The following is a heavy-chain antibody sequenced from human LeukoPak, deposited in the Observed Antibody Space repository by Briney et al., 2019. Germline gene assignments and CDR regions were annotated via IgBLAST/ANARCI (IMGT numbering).Heavy chain of an antibody. CDR1: GGSISSGDYY. D-gene: IGHD4-17*01. Sequence: SQTLSLTCTVSGGSISSGDYYWSWIRQPPGKGPEWIGYIYYSGSTYYNPSLKSRVTISVDTSRNQFSLKLSSVTAADTAVYYCARDYGDYDGNYYYGMDVWGQGTTVTVSS. V-gene: IGHV4-30-4*01. CDR2: IYYSGST. J-gene: IGHJ6*02. CDR3: ARDYGDYDGNYYYGMDV.